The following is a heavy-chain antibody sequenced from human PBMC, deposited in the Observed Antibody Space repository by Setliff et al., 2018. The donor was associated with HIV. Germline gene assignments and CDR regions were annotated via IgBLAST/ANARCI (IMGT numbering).Heavy chain of an antibody. V-gene: IGHV1-69*13. J-gene: IGHJ2*01. CDR2: IITLFGEA. D-gene: IGHD1-26*01. CDR1: GYTFTSYD. Sequence: ASVKVSCKASGYTFTSYDINWVRQAPGQGLVWMGGIITLFGEANYAQKFQGRVTITADESTSTAYMELNSLRSEDTAVYYCARDHHSGRGSNFPWYSDLWGRGTLVTVSS. CDR3: ARDHHSGRGSNFPWYSDL.